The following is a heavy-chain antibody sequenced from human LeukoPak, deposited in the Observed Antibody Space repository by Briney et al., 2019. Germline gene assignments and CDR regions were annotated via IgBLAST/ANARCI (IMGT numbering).Heavy chain of an antibody. Sequence: PGGSLRLSCAASGFTFSSYAISWVRQAPGQGLEWMGGIIPIFGTANYAQKFQGGVTITADESTSTAYMELSSLRSEDTAVYYCARVLISCGGDCSYYFDYWGQGTLVTVSS. D-gene: IGHD2-21*02. J-gene: IGHJ4*02. V-gene: IGHV1-69*01. CDR2: IIPIFGTA. CDR3: ARVLISCGGDCSYYFDY. CDR1: GFTFSSYA.